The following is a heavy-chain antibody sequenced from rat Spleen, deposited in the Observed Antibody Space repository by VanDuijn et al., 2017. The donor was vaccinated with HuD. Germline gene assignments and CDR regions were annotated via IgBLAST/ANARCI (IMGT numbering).Heavy chain of an antibody. CDR3: ASDTTGIPTY. CDR1: GFSLTSYN. CDR2: IWTGGST. Sequence: QVQLKESGPGLVQPSQTLSLTCTVSGFSLTSYNVHWVRQPTGKGLEWMGVIWTGGSTDYNSALKSRLSISMDTSKSQVFLKMNILQTEDIATYYCASDTTGIPTYWGQGVMVTVSS. D-gene: IGHD1-9*01. J-gene: IGHJ2*01. V-gene: IGHV2-30*01.